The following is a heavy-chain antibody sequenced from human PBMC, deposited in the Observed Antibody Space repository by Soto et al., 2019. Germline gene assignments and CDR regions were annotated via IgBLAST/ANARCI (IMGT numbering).Heavy chain of an antibody. Sequence: QVQLVQSGAEVKKPGSSVKVFCKASGGTFSNYTISWVRQAPGQGLEWMGGIIPVFGTTDYEQKFQGRVTIAADGSTSTAYMKLSSLRSADTAVYYCARSIPYIVVRIPTGYQDYYGMDVWGQWTTVTVSS. CDR2: IIPVFGTT. V-gene: IGHV1-69*01. D-gene: IGHD2-2*01. J-gene: IGHJ6*02. CDR3: ARSIPYIVVRIPTGYQDYYGMDV. CDR1: GGTFSNYT.